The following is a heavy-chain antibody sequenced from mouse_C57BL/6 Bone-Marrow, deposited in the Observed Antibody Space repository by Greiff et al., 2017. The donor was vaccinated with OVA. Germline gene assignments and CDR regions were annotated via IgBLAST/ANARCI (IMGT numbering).Heavy chain of an antibody. CDR3: ARHGDYGNYHYYAMDY. J-gene: IGHJ4*01. V-gene: IGHV5-6*01. CDR1: GFTFSSYG. CDR2: ISSGGSYT. D-gene: IGHD2-1*01. Sequence: EVQGVESGGDLVKPGGSLKLSCAASGFTFSSYGMSWVRQTPDKRLEWVATISSGGSYTYYPDSVKGRFTISRDNAKNTLYLQMSSLKSEDTAMYYCARHGDYGNYHYYAMDYWGQGTSVTVSS.